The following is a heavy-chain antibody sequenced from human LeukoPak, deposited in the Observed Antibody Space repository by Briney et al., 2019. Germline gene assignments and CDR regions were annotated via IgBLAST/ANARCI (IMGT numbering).Heavy chain of an antibody. D-gene: IGHD6-19*01. CDR2: ISSSSSYI. CDR1: GFTFSSYS. V-gene: IGHV3-21*01. CDR3: ARVVAVAGRAFDI. Sequence: GGSLRPSCAASGFTFSSYSMNWVRQAPGKGLEWVSSISSSSSYIYYADSVKGRFTISRDNAKNSLYLQMSSLRAEDTAVYYCARVVAVAGRAFDIWGQGTMVTVSS. J-gene: IGHJ3*02.